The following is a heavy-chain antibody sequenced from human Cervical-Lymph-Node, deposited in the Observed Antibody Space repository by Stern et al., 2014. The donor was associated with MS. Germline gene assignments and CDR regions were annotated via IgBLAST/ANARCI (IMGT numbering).Heavy chain of an antibody. CDR1: GGSISSYY. CDR2: IYYSGST. D-gene: IGHD1-26*01. V-gene: IGHV4-59*01. Sequence: QVQLQESGPGLVKPSETLSLTCTVSGGSISSYYWSWIRQPPGKGLEWIGYIYYSGSTNYNPSLKSRVTISVDTSKNQFSLKLSSVTAADTAVYYCARAGRSVGATRPRFDPWGQGTLVTVSS. CDR3: ARAGRSVGATRPRFDP. J-gene: IGHJ5*02.